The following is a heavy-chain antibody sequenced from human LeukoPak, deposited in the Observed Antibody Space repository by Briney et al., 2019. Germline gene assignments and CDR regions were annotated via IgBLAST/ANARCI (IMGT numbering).Heavy chain of an antibody. CDR3: ARGIVTLYYFDY. CDR2: INHSGSA. CDR1: GGSFSGYY. D-gene: IGHD4-23*01. Sequence: PSETLSLTCAVYGGSFSGYYWSWIRQPPGKGLEWIGEINHSGSANYIPSLKSRVTISVDTSKNQFSLKLSSVTAADTAVYYCARGIVTLYYFDYWGQGTLVTVSS. V-gene: IGHV4-34*01. J-gene: IGHJ4*02.